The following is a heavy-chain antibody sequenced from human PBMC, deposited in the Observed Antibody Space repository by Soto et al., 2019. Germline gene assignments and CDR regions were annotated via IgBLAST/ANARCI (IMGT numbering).Heavy chain of an antibody. Sequence: ASVKVSCKASGYTFTGYYMHWVRQAPGQGLEWMGWINPNSGGTNYAQKFQGWVTMTRDTSISTAYMELSRLRSDDTAVYYCARGAPYDYSYDYWGQGTLVTVSS. D-gene: IGHD4-4*01. J-gene: IGHJ4*02. CDR2: INPNSGGT. V-gene: IGHV1-2*04. CDR3: ARGAPYDYSYDY. CDR1: GYTFTGYY.